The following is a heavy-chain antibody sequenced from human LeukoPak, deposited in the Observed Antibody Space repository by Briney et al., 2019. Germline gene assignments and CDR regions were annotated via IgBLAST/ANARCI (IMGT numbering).Heavy chain of an antibody. CDR3: ARDRGSQIISSTSWSLGY. CDR1: GGTFSSYA. CDR2: IIPIFGTA. Sequence: SVKVSCKAFGGTFSSYAISWVRQAPGQGLEWMGGIIPIFGTANYAQKFQGRVTITADKSTSTAYMELSSLRSEDTAVYYCARDRGSQIISSTSWSLGYWGQGTLVTVSS. D-gene: IGHD2-2*01. J-gene: IGHJ4*02. V-gene: IGHV1-69*06.